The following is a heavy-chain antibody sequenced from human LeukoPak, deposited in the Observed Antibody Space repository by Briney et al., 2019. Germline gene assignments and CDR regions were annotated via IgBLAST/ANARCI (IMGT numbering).Heavy chain of an antibody. Sequence: PSQTLSLTCTVSGGSISSGYYYWSWIRQPPGKGLEWIGYIYYSGSTYYNPSLKSRITISVDTSKNQFSLKLSPVIAADTAVYYCARYCSGTDYYYYYMDVWGKGTTVTVSS. V-gene: IGHV4-30-4*08. D-gene: IGHD2-15*01. CDR2: IYYSGST. J-gene: IGHJ6*03. CDR3: ARYCSGTDYYYYYMDV. CDR1: GGSISSGYYY.